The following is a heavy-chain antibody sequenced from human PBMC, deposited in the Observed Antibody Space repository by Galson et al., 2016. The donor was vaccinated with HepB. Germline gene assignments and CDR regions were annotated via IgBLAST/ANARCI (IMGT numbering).Heavy chain of an antibody. CDR3: ARVAVDWYFDL. CDR1: GFTFSDYY. Sequence: LRLSCAASGFTFSDYYMSWIRQAPGKGLEWLSYNSGSDTVRDYADSVTGRFTISRDNAKNLLFLQMNSLTAEDTAVYYCARVAVDWYFDLWGRGALVTVSS. CDR2: NSGSDTVR. V-gene: IGHV3-11*01. J-gene: IGHJ2*01.